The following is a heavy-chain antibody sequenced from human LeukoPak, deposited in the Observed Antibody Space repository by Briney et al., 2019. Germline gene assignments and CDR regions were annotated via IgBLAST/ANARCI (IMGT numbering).Heavy chain of an antibody. V-gene: IGHV4-34*01. CDR1: GTSFSSYY. Sequence: SETLSLTCAVSGTSFSSYYWSWIREPPGKGLEWIGEVNHSGYTNDNPSLKSRVTISVDTSKNQFSLRLRSVTAADTGVYFCARMTTGHDFWGQGTLVTVSS. CDR3: ARMTTGHDF. CDR2: VNHSGYT. D-gene: IGHD4-17*01. J-gene: IGHJ4*02.